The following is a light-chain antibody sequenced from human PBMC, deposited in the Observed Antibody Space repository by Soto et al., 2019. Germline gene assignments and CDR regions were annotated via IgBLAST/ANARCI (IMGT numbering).Light chain of an antibody. CDR1: SSDVGHPYNY. CDR3: MSYIDSTSTHWV. V-gene: IGLV2-14*03. CDR2: KVS. J-gene: IGLJ3*02. Sequence: QSALTQPASVSGSPGQSITISCTGTSSDVGHPYNYVSWYQQHPGKAPKLLIFKVSNRPSGISGRFSGSKSGNTASLTISGLLAEDEADYYCMSYIDSTSTHWVLGGGTKVTVL.